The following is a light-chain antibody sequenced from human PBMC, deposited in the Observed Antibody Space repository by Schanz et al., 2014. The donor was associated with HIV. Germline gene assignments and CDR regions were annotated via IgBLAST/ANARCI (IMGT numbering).Light chain of an antibody. CDR2: AAS. CDR1: QGVSSY. CDR3: QQLYSYPL. V-gene: IGKV1-9*01. Sequence: IQLTQSPSSLSASVGDRVTLTCRASQGVSSYLAWYQQKPGKAPKLLIYAASTLQSGVPSRFSGSGSGTDFTLTISSLQPEDFATYYCQQLYSYPLFGPGTKVDIK. J-gene: IGKJ3*01.